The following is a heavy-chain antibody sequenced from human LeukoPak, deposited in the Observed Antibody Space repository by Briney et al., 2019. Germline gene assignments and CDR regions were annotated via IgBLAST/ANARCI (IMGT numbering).Heavy chain of an antibody. CDR2: ITTSSQV. V-gene: IGHV3-21*01. CDR3: ASIWSGSLDY. D-gene: IGHD3-3*01. CDR1: GFTFSSYG. J-gene: IGHJ4*02. Sequence: GGSLRLSCAASGFTFSSYGMHWVRQAPGKGLEWVSYITTSSQVYYADSVKGRFSISRDDAKNSLYLQMDSLRAEDAAVYYCASIWSGSLDYWGQGTLVTVSS.